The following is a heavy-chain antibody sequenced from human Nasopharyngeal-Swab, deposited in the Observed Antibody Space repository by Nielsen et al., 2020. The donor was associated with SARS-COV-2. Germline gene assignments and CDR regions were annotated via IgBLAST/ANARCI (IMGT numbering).Heavy chain of an antibody. V-gene: IGHV3-30*18. CDR1: GFTFSNYD. CDR2: ISYDGTNK. CDR3: AKAFVAYISSWYFDL. J-gene: IGHJ2*01. D-gene: IGHD6-13*01. Sequence: SCAASGFTFSNYDMHWVRQAPGKGLEWVAVISYDGTNKYYADSVKGRFTISRDNSKNTLYLQMNSLRAEDTAVYYCAKAFVAYISSWYFDLWGRGTLVTVSS.